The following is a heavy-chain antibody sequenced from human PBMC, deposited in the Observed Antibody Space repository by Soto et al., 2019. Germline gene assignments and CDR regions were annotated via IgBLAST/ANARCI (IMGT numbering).Heavy chain of an antibody. V-gene: IGHV4-59*06. Sequence: SETLSLTCTVSGGPISSYYWSWIRQPPGKGLEWIGYIYYSGSTYYNPSLKSRVTISVDTSKNQFSLKLSSVTAADTAVYYCACSGYSYGPNPLLYWGKGTLVPVSS. J-gene: IGHJ4*02. CDR3: ACSGYSYGPNPLLY. CDR2: IYYSGST. D-gene: IGHD5-18*01. CDR1: GGPISSYY.